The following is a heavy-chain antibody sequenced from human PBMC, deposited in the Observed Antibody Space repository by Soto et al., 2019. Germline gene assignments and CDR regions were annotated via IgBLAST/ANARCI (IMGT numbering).Heavy chain of an antibody. V-gene: IGHV4-59*08. CDR1: GGSISSYY. J-gene: IGHJ5*02. D-gene: IGHD6-13*01. CDR3: ARHEPGSWYRNWFDP. CDR2: IYYSGST. Sequence: PSETLSLTCTVSGGSISSYYWSWIRQPPGKGLEWIGYIYYSGSTNYNPSLKSRVTISVDTSKNQFSLKLSSVTAADTAVYYCARHEPGSWYRNWFDPWGQGTLVTVSS.